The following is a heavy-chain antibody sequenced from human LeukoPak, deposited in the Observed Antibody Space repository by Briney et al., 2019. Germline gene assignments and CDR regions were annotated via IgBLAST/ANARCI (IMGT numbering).Heavy chain of an antibody. CDR3: ARATPYSYSAMDV. V-gene: IGHV3-48*04. CDR2: ISSSSSTI. J-gene: IGHJ6*02. CDR1: GFTFSSYS. Sequence: GGSLRLSCAASGFTFSSYSMNWVRQAPGKGLEWVSYISSSSSTIYYADSVKGRFTISRDNAKNSLYLQMNSLRAEDTAVYYCARATPYSYSAMDVWGQGTTVTVSS.